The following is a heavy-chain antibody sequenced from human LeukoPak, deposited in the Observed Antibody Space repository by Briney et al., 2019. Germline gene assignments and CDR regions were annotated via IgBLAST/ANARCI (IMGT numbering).Heavy chain of an antibody. CDR2: INQDGSDK. V-gene: IGHV3-7*01. Sequence: GGSLRLSCAASGLTFSIHWMDWVRQAPGKGLECVANINQDGSDKYYVDSVKGRFTISRDNTKNSLYLQMNSLIAEDTAVYYCVGGDYWGQGTLVTVSS. CDR1: GLTFSIHW. CDR3: VGGDY. J-gene: IGHJ4*02.